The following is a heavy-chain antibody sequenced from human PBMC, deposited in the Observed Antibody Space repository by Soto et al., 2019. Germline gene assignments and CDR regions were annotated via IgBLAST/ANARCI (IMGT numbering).Heavy chain of an antibody. D-gene: IGHD6-13*01. V-gene: IGHV4-30-4*01. CDR1: GGTIISGDYY. CDR2: IYYSGST. J-gene: IGHJ5*02. CDR3: ARERPDGSRLDP. Sequence: SETLSLTCTVSGGTIISGDYYWSWIRQPPGKGLEWIGYIYYSGSTYYNPSLKSRVTISVDTSKNQFSLKLSSVTAADTAVYYCARERPDGSRLDPWGQGTLVTVSS.